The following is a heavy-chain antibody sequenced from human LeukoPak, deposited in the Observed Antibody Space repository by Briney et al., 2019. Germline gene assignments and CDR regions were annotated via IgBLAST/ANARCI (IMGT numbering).Heavy chain of an antibody. V-gene: IGHV3-30*03. CDR2: ISYDGSNK. Sequence: GGSLRLSCAASGFTFSSYGMHWVRQAPGKGLEWVAVISYDGSNKYYAGSVKGRFTISRDNSKNTLYLQMNSLRAEDTAVYYCADIDAFDIWGQGTMVTVSS. CDR1: GFTFSSYG. J-gene: IGHJ3*02. CDR3: ADIDAFDI.